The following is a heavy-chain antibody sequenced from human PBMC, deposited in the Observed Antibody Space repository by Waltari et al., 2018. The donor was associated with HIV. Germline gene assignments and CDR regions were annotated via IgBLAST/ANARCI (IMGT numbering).Heavy chain of an antibody. CDR2: IKQDESEK. J-gene: IGHJ4*02. Sequence: EVQLVESGGGLVQPGGSLRLSCAASEFTFNNYWMTWVRQAPGKGLEWVANIKQDESEKYYVDSVKGRFTISRDNAKNSLFLQMNSLRAEDTAVYYCAREALYDSSGYYFDYWGQGTPVTVSS. D-gene: IGHD3-22*01. CDR3: AREALYDSSGYYFDY. CDR1: EFTFNNYW. V-gene: IGHV3-7*01.